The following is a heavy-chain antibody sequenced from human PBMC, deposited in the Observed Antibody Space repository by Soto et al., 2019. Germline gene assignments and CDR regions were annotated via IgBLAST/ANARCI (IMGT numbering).Heavy chain of an antibody. V-gene: IGHV1-18*01. Sequence: ASVKVSCTASGYTFTSYGISWVRQAPGQGLEWMGWISAYNGNTNYAQKFQDRVTMTTDTSTSTAYMELRSLRSDDTAVYYCARAAYEILTGYYRRWGQGTLVTVSS. J-gene: IGHJ4*02. CDR2: ISAYNGNT. D-gene: IGHD3-9*01. CDR3: ARAAYEILTGYYRR. CDR1: GYTFTSYG.